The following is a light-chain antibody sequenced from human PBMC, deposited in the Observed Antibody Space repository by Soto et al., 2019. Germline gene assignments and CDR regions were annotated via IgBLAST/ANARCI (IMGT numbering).Light chain of an antibody. CDR3: QQRLFT. V-gene: IGKV3-11*01. J-gene: IGKJ3*01. CDR2: DAS. CDR1: QSVSSY. Sequence: EIVLTQSPATLSLSPGERATLSCRASQSVSSYLAWYQQKPGQAPRLLIYDASNRATGIPARFSGSGSGTDFTLTISSLEPEDFAVYYCQQRLFTVGPGTKVDIK.